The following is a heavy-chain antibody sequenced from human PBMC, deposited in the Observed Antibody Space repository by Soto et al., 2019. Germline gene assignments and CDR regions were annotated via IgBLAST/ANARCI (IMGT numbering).Heavy chain of an antibody. CDR3: ARIVSDSSGWYVFDY. Sequence: QVTLKESGPVLVKPTETLTLTCTVSGFSLSNARMGVSWIRQPPGKALEWLAYIFSNDGESYSTSLKSRLTISKDTSKSPVVLTMTNMDPVDTATYYCARIVSDSSGWYVFDYWGQGTLVTVSS. CDR2: IFSNDGE. V-gene: IGHV2-26*01. CDR1: GFSLSNARMG. D-gene: IGHD6-19*01. J-gene: IGHJ4*02.